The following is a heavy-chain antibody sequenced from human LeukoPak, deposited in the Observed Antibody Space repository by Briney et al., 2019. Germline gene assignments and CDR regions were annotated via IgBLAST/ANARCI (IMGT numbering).Heavy chain of an antibody. Sequence: PGRSLRLSCAASGFTFSSYAMHWVRQAPGKGLEWVAVISYDGSNKYYADSVKGRFTISRDNSKNTLYLQMNSLRAEDTAVYYCARDLGGSLYYYYGMDVWGQGTTVTVSS. CDR1: GFTFSSYA. J-gene: IGHJ6*02. CDR3: ARDLGGSLYYYYGMDV. V-gene: IGHV3-30*14. D-gene: IGHD2-15*01. CDR2: ISYDGSNK.